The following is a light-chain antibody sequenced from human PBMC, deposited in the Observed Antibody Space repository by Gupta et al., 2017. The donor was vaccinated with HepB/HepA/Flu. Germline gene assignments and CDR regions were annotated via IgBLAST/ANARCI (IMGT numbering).Light chain of an antibody. CDR2: GAS. V-gene: IGKV3-20*01. J-gene: IGKJ4*01. Sequence: EIVLTQSPGTLPLSPGERATLSCRASQSVSSNYLAWYQQKPGQAPRLLVYGASSRATGIPDRFSGSGSGTDFSLTISGLEPEDFAVYYCQQYGSPPPLTFGGGTKVEIK. CDR3: QQYGSPPPLT. CDR1: QSVSSNY.